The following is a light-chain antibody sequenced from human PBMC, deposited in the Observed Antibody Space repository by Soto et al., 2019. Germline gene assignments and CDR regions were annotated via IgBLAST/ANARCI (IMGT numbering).Light chain of an antibody. CDR1: SSDVGGYNF. CDR2: EVT. CDR3: SSYTSSKTGV. V-gene: IGLV2-14*01. Sequence: QSVLTQPASVSGSPGQSVTISCTGSSSDVGGYNFVSWYQQHPGKAPKLIIYEVTDRSPGVPHRFSGSKSGNTASLTISGLQAEDEADYYCSSYTSSKTGVFGGGTKRTVL. J-gene: IGLJ2*01.